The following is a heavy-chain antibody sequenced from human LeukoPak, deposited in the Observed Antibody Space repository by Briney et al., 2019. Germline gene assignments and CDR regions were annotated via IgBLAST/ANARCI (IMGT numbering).Heavy chain of an antibody. CDR2: IYYTGST. CDR3: ARGPYSYDSSGAFDI. Sequence: SETLSLTCTVSGGSISSNSYYWGWIRQPPRKGLEWIGSIYYTGSTYYNPSLKSRVTISVDTSKNQFSLKLSSVTAADTAVYFCARGPYSYDSSGAFDIWGQGTMVTVSS. V-gene: IGHV4-39*01. J-gene: IGHJ3*02. D-gene: IGHD3-22*01. CDR1: GGSISSNSYY.